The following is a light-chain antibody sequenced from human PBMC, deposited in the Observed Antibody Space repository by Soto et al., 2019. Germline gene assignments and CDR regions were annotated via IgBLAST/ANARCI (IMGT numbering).Light chain of an antibody. V-gene: IGKV3-11*01. CDR3: QQRSNWIT. CDR1: QSVSSY. J-gene: IGKJ1*01. CDR2: DAS. Sequence: LVFTQSPATLSLSPGERATLSCRASQSVSSYLAWYQQKPGQAPRLLIYDASNRATGIPARFSGSGSGTDFTLTISSLEPEDFAVYYCQQRSNWITFGQGTKVDI.